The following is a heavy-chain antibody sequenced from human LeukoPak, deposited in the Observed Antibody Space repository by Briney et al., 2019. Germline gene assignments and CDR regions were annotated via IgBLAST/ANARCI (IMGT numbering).Heavy chain of an antibody. D-gene: IGHD5-12*01. CDR2: LNPRSGAT. V-gene: IGHV1-2*02. Sequence: ASVKVSCKASGYTFVNYYLYWVRQAPGQGLEWMGWLNPRSGATKYAQKFQARVTLTRDTSISTAYMELTGLTSDDTAVYYCARDHRPAQTGYDMPADWAERTLVIVSS. CDR3: ARDHRPAQTGYDMPAD. J-gene: IGHJ4*02. CDR1: GYTFVNYY.